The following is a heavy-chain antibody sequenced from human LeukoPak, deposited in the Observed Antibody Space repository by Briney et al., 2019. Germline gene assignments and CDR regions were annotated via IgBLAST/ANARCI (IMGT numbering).Heavy chain of an antibody. D-gene: IGHD3-10*01. J-gene: IGHJ4*02. V-gene: IGHV1-24*01. CDR1: GYTLTELS. Sequence: GASVKVSCKVSGYTLTELSMHWVRQAPGKGLEWMGGFDPEDGETIYAQKFQGRVTMTEDTSTDTAYMELRSLRSDDTAVYYCARDMNYYGSGSLFDYWGQGTLVTVSS. CDR3: ARDMNYYGSGSLFDY. CDR2: FDPEDGET.